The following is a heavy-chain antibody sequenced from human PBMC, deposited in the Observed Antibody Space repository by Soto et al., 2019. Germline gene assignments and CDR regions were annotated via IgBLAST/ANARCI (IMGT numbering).Heavy chain of an antibody. CDR2: IYYSGST. J-gene: IGHJ6*02. CDR3: ARDIAAAGYGIDV. D-gene: IGHD6-13*01. V-gene: IGHV4-59*01. CDR1: GGSISTYY. Sequence: SETLSLTCTVSGGSISTYYWSWIRQPPGKGLEWIGYIYYSGSTDYNPSLKRRDTIPVDTSKNQFSLKLSSVTAADTAVYYCARDIAAAGYGIDVWGQGTTVTVSS.